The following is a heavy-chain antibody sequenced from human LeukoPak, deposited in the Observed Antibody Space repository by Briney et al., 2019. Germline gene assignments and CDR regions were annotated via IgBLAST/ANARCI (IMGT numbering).Heavy chain of an antibody. Sequence: GSLRLSCAASGFTFSNYAMSWVRQAPGKGLEWVSAVSGRDTSTYYTDSVKGRFTISRDNSKNTLYLQMNSLSAEDTAIYYCAKWGDYDVLTGYYDSDYWGQGTLVTVSS. CDR2: VSGRDTST. CDR3: AKWGDYDVLTGYYDSDY. V-gene: IGHV3-23*01. D-gene: IGHD3-9*01. CDR1: GFTFSNYA. J-gene: IGHJ4*02.